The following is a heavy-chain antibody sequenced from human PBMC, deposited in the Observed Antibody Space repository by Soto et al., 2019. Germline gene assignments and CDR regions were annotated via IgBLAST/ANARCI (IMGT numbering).Heavy chain of an antibody. CDR2: ISGSGGST. J-gene: IGHJ3*02. Sequence: EVQLLESGGGLVQPGGSLRLSCAASGFTFSSYAMSWVRHAPGKGLEWVSAISGSGGSTYYADSVKGRFTISRDNSKNTLYLQMNSLRAEDTAVYYCAKSRSHYYDSSATGVIYAFDIWGKGTMVTVSS. V-gene: IGHV3-23*01. D-gene: IGHD3-22*01. CDR1: GFTFSSYA. CDR3: AKSRSHYYDSSATGVIYAFDI.